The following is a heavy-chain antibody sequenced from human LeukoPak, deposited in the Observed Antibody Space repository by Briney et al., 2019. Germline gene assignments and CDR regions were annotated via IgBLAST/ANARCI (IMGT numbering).Heavy chain of an antibody. CDR1: GLTFNSYW. J-gene: IGHJ6*03. D-gene: IGHD1-26*01. V-gene: IGHV3-7*01. Sequence: GGSLRLSCAASGLTFNSYWMSWVRQAPGKGLEWVAHIKQDGSEKYYVDSVKGRFTISRDNAKNSLYLQMNSLRAEDTAVYYCARDQTKWEPLRRRDYYYMDVWGKGTTVTVSS. CDR2: IKQDGSEK. CDR3: ARDQTKWEPLRRRDYYYMDV.